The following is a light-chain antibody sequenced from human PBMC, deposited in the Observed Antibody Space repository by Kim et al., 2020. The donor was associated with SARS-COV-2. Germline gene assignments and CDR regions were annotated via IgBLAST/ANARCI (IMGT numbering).Light chain of an antibody. J-gene: IGKJ4*01. CDR1: QGISDY. V-gene: IGKV1-33*01. CDR3: QQYDDLSLT. CDR2: DAS. Sequence: DIQLTQSPSSLSASVGDRVTITCQASQGISDYLNWYQQKPGKAPKLLIYDASNLHTGVPGRFSGSGSGTDFTLTITTLQTEYIATYFCQQYDDLSLTFGGGTKVDIK.